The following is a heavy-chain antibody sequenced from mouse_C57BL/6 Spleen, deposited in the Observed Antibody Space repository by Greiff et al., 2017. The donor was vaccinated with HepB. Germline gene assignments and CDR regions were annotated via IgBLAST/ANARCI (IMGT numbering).Heavy chain of an antibody. CDR3: TRARDYYGSWFAY. CDR1: GYTFTSYW. Sequence: DVQLQESGTVLARPGASVKMSCKTSGYTFTSYWMHWVKQRPGQGLEWIGAIYPGNSDTSYNQKFKGKAKLTAVTSASTAYMELSSLTNEDSAVYYCTRARDYYGSWFAYWGQGTLVTVSA. CDR2: IYPGNSDT. J-gene: IGHJ3*01. V-gene: IGHV1-5*01. D-gene: IGHD1-1*01.